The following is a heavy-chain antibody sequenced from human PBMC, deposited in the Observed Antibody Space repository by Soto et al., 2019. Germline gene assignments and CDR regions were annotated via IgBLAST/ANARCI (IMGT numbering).Heavy chain of an antibody. CDR3: ARGEDGYNTLDY. CDR2: MNPNSGNT. V-gene: IGHV1-8*01. Sequence: RASVKVSCKASGYTFTSYDINWVRQATGQGLEWMGWMNPNSGNTGYAQKFQGRVTMTRNTSISTAYMELSSLRSEDTAVYYCARGEDGYNTLDYWGQGTLVTVSS. D-gene: IGHD5-12*01. CDR1: GYTFTSYD. J-gene: IGHJ4*02.